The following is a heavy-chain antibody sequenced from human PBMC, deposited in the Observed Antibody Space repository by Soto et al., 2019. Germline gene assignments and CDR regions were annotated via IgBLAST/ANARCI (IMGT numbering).Heavy chain of an antibody. J-gene: IGHJ1*01. D-gene: IGHD3-22*01. Sequence: EVQLVESGGGLIQPGGSLRLSCAASGFTVSSNYRSWVRQAPGKGLEWVSVIYSGGSTYYADSMKGRFTISRDNSKNTLYIHMISLIAEGTAVYYSARDRVESGYPEYFQHWGQGTLVTVSS. CDR3: ARDRVESGYPEYFQH. V-gene: IGHV3-53*01. CDR1: GFTVSSNY. CDR2: IYSGGST.